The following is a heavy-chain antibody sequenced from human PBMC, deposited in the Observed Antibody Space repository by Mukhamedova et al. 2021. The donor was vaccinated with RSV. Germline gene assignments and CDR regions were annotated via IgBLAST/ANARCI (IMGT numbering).Heavy chain of an antibody. Sequence: VRQAPGKGLEWVSAISSSSTYIYYADSVRGRFTISRDNAKNSLYLQMNSLRAEDTAVYYCARDQWWFDPWGQGTLVTVSS. V-gene: IGHV3-21*01. CDR2: ISSSSTYI. D-gene: IGHD6-19*01. J-gene: IGHJ5*02. CDR3: ARDQWWFDP.